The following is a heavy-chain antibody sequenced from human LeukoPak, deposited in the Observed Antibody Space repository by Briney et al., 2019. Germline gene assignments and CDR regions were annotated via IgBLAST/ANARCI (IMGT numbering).Heavy chain of an antibody. Sequence: ASVKVSCRASGYTFTGYYMHWVRQAPGQGLEWMGWINPNSGGTNYAQKFQGRVTMTRDTSISTAYMELSRLRSDDTAVYYCARTYYDFWSGYLEGWGQGTLVTVSS. J-gene: IGHJ4*02. D-gene: IGHD3-3*01. CDR1: GYTFTGYY. CDR3: ARTYYDFWSGYLEG. CDR2: INPNSGGT. V-gene: IGHV1-2*02.